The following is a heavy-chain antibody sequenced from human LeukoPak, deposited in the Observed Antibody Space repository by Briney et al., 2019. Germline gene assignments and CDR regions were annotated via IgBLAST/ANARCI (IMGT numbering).Heavy chain of an antibody. CDR3: ASPGYNSGWYYFDY. V-gene: IGHV3-48*04. J-gene: IGHJ4*02. CDR2: ISSSSSTI. CDR1: GFTFSSYS. D-gene: IGHD6-19*01. Sequence: PGGSLRLSCAASGFTFSSYSMNWVRQAPGKGLEWVSYISSSSSTIYYADSVKGRFTISRDNAKNTLYLQMNSLRAEDTAVYYCASPGYNSGWYYFDYWGQGTLVTVSS.